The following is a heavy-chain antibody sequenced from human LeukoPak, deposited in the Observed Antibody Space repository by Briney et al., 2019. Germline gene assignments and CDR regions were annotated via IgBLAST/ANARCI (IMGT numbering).Heavy chain of an antibody. J-gene: IGHJ4*02. Sequence: SETLSLTCAVYGGSFSGYYWSWIRQPPGKGLEWIGEINHSGSTNYNPSLKSRVTISVDTSKNQFSLKLSSVTAADTAVYYCARKAPYYYDSSGLKEPRDANHFDYWGQGTLVTVSS. CDR2: INHSGST. CDR1: GGSFSGYY. V-gene: IGHV4-34*01. CDR3: ARKAPYYYDSSGLKEPRDANHFDY. D-gene: IGHD3-22*01.